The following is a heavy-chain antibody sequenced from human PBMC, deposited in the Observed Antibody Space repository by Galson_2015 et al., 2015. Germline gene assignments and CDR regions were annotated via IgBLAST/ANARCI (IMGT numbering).Heavy chain of an antibody. Sequence: SVKVSCKASGYTFTSYAMHWVRQAPGQRLEWMGWINAGNGNTKYSQKFQGRVTITRDTSASTAYMELSSLRSEDTAVYYCARVGLTTAMAIYYYYGMDVWGQGTTVTVSS. D-gene: IGHD5-18*01. CDR1: GYTFTSYA. CDR3: ARVGLTTAMAIYYYYGMDV. V-gene: IGHV1-3*01. CDR2: INAGNGNT. J-gene: IGHJ6*02.